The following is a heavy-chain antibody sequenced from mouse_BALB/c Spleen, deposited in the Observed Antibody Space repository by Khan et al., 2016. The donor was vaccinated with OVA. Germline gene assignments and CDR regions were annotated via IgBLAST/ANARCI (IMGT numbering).Heavy chain of an antibody. D-gene: IGHD1-1*01. CDR2: IAPGSGSS. CDR3: ARENYYDRTGYAMSY. V-gene: IGHV1S41*01. CDR1: GYTFTSYW. Sequence: DLVKPGASVKLSCKASGYTFTSYWINWIKQSPGQGLEWIGRIAPGSGSSSYNEMFKGKATLTLDTSSSTAYIQLSSLSSEDSAVYLCARENYYDRTGYAMSYWGQGTTVTVSS. J-gene: IGHJ4*01.